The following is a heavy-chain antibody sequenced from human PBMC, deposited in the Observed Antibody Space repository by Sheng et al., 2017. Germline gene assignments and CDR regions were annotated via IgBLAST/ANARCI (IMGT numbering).Heavy chain of an antibody. CDR1: GFSFSGYS. J-gene: IGHJ5*02. V-gene: IGHV3-7*01. CDR2: IKEDGTEK. D-gene: IGHD5-12*01. CDR3: ARGRYVLGP. Sequence: EVQLVESGGGLVQPGGSLRLSCAVSGFSFSGYSMSWVRQAPGKGLEWVAAIKEDGTEKYSGDSCEGPVHHLQRQRQEVTVSANEPPGIEDTAVYYCARGRYVLGPWGQGTLVHVS.